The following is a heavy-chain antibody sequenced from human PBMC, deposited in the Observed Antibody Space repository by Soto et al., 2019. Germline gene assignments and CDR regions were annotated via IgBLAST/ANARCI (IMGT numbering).Heavy chain of an antibody. J-gene: IGHJ4*02. V-gene: IGHV3-23*01. CDR3: ATVHNTSRSFDY. CDR2: TGGNGRTT. D-gene: IGHD1-20*01. Sequence: GGSLRLSCAASGFTFSIFAMGWVRQAPGKGLEWVSTTGGNGRTTYYADSVKGRFTVSRDNSKNTLDLQMNSLSAEDTAVYYCATVHNTSRSFDYWGQGTLVTVSS. CDR1: GFTFSIFA.